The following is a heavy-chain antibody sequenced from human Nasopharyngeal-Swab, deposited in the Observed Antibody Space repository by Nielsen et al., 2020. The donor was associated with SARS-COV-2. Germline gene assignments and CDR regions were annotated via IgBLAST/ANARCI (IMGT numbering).Heavy chain of an antibody. Sequence: SETLSLTCTVSGGSISNYYWSWIRQPPGKGLEWIGYIYYSGSTNYNPSLKSRVTISVDTSKNQFSLKLSSVTAADTAVYYCARDSGARDAFDIWGQGTMVTVSS. V-gene: IGHV4-59*12. CDR1: GGSISNYY. CDR2: IYYSGST. CDR3: ARDSGARDAFDI. D-gene: IGHD1-26*01. J-gene: IGHJ3*02.